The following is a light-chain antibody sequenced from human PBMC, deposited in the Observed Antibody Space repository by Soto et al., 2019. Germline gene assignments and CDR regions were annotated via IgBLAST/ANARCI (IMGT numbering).Light chain of an antibody. V-gene: IGKV1-39*01. CDR1: PSISKS. J-gene: IGKJ1*01. CDR2: AAS. CDR3: KHSYTTPPWT. Sequence: DIQITQSRSSVXASVGDRVAITCGASPSISKSLNWYQQKAGKATNXXNXAASNLQSGVQSRLSGSGSGKDFTLNISSLQPEDFATYYCKHSYTTPPWTFGQGTKVDIK.